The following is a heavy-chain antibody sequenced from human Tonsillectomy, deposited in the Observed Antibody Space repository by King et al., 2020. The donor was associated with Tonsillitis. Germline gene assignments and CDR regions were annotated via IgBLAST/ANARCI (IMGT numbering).Heavy chain of an antibody. CDR3: ARARGDRSGWDDAFDI. D-gene: IGHD6-19*01. CDR1: GGTFSSYA. J-gene: IGHJ3*02. V-gene: IGHV1-69*01. CDR2: IIPIFGTA. Sequence: VQLVQSGAEVKKPGSSVKVSCKASGGTFSSYAISWVRQAPGQGLEWMGGIIPIFGTANYAQKFQGRVTITADESTSTAYMELSSLRSEDTAVDYCARARGDRSGWDDAFDIWGQGTMVTVSS.